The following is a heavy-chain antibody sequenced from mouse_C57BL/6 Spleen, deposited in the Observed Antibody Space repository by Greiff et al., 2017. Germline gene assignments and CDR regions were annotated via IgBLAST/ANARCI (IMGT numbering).Heavy chain of an antibody. V-gene: IGHV1-55*01. CDR3: AREGVITTVVDFDY. Sequence: VQLQQPGAELVKPGASVKMSCKASGYTFTSYWITWVKQRPGQGLEWIGDIYPGSGSTNYNEKFKSKATLTVDTSSSTAYMQLSSLTSEDSAVYYCAREGVITTVVDFDYWGQGTTLTVSS. J-gene: IGHJ2*01. CDR2: IYPGSGST. CDR1: GYTFTSYW. D-gene: IGHD1-1*01.